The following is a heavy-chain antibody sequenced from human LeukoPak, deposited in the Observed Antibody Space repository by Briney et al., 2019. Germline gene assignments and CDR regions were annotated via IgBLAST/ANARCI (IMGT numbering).Heavy chain of an antibody. D-gene: IGHD2-2*01. CDR2: ISYDGSNK. V-gene: IGHV3-30-3*02. CDR3: AKPTYRYQLPSYFDY. CDR1: GFTFSSYA. J-gene: IGHJ4*02. Sequence: PGGSLRLSCAASGFTFSSYAMHWVRQAPGKGLEWVAVISYDGSNKYYADSVKGRFTISRDNSKNTLYLQMNSLRAEDTAVYYCAKPTYRYQLPSYFDYWGQGTLVTVSS.